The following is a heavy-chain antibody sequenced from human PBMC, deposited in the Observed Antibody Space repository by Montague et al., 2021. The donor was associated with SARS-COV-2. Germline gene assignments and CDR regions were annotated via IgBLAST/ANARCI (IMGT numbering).Heavy chain of an antibody. D-gene: IGHD3-10*01. J-gene: IGHJ4*02. CDR3: ARSLFYGSGGYFDF. CDR2: ITGTNNGI. V-gene: IGHV3-21*04. CDR1: GFTFSSYS. Sequence: SLRLSFAASGFTFSSYSINWVRQAPGKGLEWLSFITGTNNGIRYSDSVKGRFTVSRDNAHSSVYLHLDSLTAEDTAVYYCARSLFYGSGGYFDFWGQGTLVAVSS.